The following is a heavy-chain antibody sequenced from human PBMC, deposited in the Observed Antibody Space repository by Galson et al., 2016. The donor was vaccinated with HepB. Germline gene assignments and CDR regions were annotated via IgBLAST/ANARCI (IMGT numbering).Heavy chain of an antibody. J-gene: IGHJ4*02. V-gene: IGHV3-30*18. D-gene: IGHD3-10*01. CDR3: AKQFGSGTYYLRSLDY. Sequence: SLRLSCAASGFTSSNFGFHWVRQAPGKGLEWVAAISYDGNTQDYGDSIKGRFTISRDSSKSTIFLQMSSLRAEDTATYYCAKQFGSGTYYLRSLDYWGQGTKVTVSS. CDR1: GFTSSNFG. CDR2: ISYDGNTQ.